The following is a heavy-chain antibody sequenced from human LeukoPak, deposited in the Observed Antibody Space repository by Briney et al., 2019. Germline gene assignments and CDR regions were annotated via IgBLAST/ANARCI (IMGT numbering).Heavy chain of an antibody. Sequence: SVKVSCKASGGTFSSYAISWVRQAPGQGLEWMGGIIPISGTANYAQKFQGRVTITTDESTSTAYMELSSLRSEDTAVYYCASSPDSRSSWYGPFDYWGQGTLVTVSS. CDR3: ASSPDSRSSWYGPFDY. D-gene: IGHD6-13*01. V-gene: IGHV1-69*05. CDR2: IIPISGTA. CDR1: GGTFSSYA. J-gene: IGHJ4*02.